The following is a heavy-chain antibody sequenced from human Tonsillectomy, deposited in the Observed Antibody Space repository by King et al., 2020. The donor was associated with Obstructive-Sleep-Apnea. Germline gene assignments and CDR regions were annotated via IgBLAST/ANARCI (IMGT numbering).Heavy chain of an antibody. CDR2: FDPEDGET. V-gene: IGHV1-24*01. CDR3: ATNPLYYFDWSFGSG. D-gene: IGHD3-9*01. J-gene: IGHJ4*02. CDR1: GYTLTELS. Sequence: QLVQSGAEVKKPGASVKVSCKISGYTLTELSMHWVRQAPGKGLEWMGSFDPEDGETIYAQNFQGRVTMTEDTSTDTAYMELSSLRSEDTAVYYCATNPLYYFDWSFGSGWGQGTLVTVSS.